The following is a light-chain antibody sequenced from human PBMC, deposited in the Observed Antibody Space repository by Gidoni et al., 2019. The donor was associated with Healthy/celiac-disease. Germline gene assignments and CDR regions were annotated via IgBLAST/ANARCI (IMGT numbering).Light chain of an antibody. Sequence: QSALTQPRSVSGSPGQSVTISCTGTSSDVGGYKYVSWYQQHPGKAPKLMIYNVSKRPSVVPDRFSGSKSDSTASLTISGLQAEDEADYYCCSYAGSYTYVFGTGTKVTVL. CDR1: SSDVGGYKY. CDR3: CSYAGSYTYV. CDR2: NVS. J-gene: IGLJ1*01. V-gene: IGLV2-11*01.